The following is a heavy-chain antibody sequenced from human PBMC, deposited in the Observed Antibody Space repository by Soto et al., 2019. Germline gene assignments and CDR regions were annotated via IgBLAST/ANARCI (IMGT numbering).Heavy chain of an antibody. J-gene: IGHJ6*02. V-gene: IGHV1-69*12. Sequence: QVQLVQSGAEVKKPGSSVKVSCKASGGTFSSYAISWVRQAPGQGLEWMGGIIPIFGTANYAQKFQGRVTTSADDTPSTSYMEMSSLRSEDTAVYYCASVRCNSTLISPRGYYYYYYGRDVWGRGTPVTVCS. D-gene: IGHD1-20*01. CDR3: ASVRCNSTLISPRGYYYYYYGRDV. CDR1: GGTFSSYA. CDR2: IIPIFGTA.